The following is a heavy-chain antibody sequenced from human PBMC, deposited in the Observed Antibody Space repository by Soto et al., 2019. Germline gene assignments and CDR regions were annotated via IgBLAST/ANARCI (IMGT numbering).Heavy chain of an antibody. CDR1: GFTFTFYA. CDR3: AKEKDSGGYKGFSFDF. V-gene: IGHV3-23*01. CDR2: ITGSGDIT. D-gene: IGHD3-22*01. Sequence: PGGSLRLSCAASGFTFTFYAMSWVRQAPGKGLQWVSGITGSGDITYYADSVKDRFTISRDNSKNTLYLQMNSLRAEDTAVYYCAKEKDSGGYKGFSFDFWGQGALVTVSS. J-gene: IGHJ4*02.